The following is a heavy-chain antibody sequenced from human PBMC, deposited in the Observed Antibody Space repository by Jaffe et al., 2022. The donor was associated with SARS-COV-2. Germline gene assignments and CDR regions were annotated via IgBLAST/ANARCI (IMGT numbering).Heavy chain of an antibody. V-gene: IGHV4-34*01. CDR2: INHSGST. Sequence: QVQLQQWGAGLLKPSETLSLTCAVYGGSFSGYYWSWIRQPPGKGLEWIGEINHSGSTNYNPSLKSRVTISVDTSKNQFSLKLSSVTAADTAVYYCARFSSSWYPGPHHDAFDIWGQGTMVTVSS. D-gene: IGHD6-13*01. CDR3: ARFSSSWYPGPHHDAFDI. CDR1: GGSFSGYY. J-gene: IGHJ3*02.